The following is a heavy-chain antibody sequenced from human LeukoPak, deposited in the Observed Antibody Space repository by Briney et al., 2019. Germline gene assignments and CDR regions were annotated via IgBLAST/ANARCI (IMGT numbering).Heavy chain of an antibody. CDR2: ISGSAGSA. CDR1: GFTFSSYA. CDR3: AKVGEGLFDI. D-gene: IGHD3-10*01. V-gene: IGHV3-23*01. Sequence: GGSMRLSCAASGFTFSSYAMRWVRQAPGKGLQWVSTISGSAGSAYYADSVRGCFTISRDNSKNTLSLQMNSLRAEDTAVYYCAKVGEGLFDIWGQGTMVTVSS. J-gene: IGHJ3*02.